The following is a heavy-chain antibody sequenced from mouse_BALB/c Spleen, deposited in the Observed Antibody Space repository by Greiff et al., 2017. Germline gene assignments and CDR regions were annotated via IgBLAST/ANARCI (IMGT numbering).Heavy chain of an antibody. CDR3: TRLIPFAY. V-gene: IGHV1-15*01. CDR1: GYTFTDYE. Sequence: VQLQQSGAELVRPGASVTLSCKASGYTFTDYEMHWVKQTPVHGLEWIGAIDPETGGTAYNQKFKGKATLTADKSSSTAYMELRSLTSEDSAVYYCTRLIPFAYWGQGTLVTVSA. D-gene: IGHD2-4*01. CDR2: IDPETGGT. J-gene: IGHJ3*01.